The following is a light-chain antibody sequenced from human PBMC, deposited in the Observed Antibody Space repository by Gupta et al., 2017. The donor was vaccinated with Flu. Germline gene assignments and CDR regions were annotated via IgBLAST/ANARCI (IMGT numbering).Light chain of an antibody. Sequence: DIVLTPSPATLSVSPGERATLSCRASQSGSSNLAWYQQKPGQAPRLLIYGASTSSTGIPARCRSSGWGTEFTLIISSRQSQDFTVDYCQQHNTSCPRTFGEGTKVEMK. CDR3: QQHNTSCPRT. J-gene: IGKJ4*02. CDR2: GAS. CDR1: QSGSSN. V-gene: IGKV3-15*01.